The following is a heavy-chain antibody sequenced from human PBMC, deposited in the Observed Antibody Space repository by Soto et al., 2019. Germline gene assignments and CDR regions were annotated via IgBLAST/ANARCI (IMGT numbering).Heavy chain of an antibody. CDR2: INAGNGNT. CDR3: ARDRGYYST. D-gene: IGHD4-4*01. J-gene: IGHJ5*02. CDR1: GYTFTSYA. Sequence: QVPLVQSGAEVKKPGASVKVSCKASGYTFTSYAMHWVRQAPGQRLEWMGWINAGNGNTKYSQKFQGRVIITRDTSASTAYMELSSLRSEDTAVYYCARDRGYYSTWGQGTLVTVSS. V-gene: IGHV1-3*01.